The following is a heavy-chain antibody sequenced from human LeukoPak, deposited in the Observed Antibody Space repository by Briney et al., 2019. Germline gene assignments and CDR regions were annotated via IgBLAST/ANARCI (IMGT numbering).Heavy chain of an antibody. D-gene: IGHD2-21*02. CDR3: ERGPDCGGDCYPGYMDV. CDR1: GGSFSGYY. CDR2: INHSGST. Sequence: PSETLSLTCAVYGGSFSGYYWSWIRQPPGKGLEWIGEINHSGSTNYNPSLKSRVTISVDTSKNQFSLKLSSVTAADTAVYYCERGPDCGGDCYPGYMDVWGKGTTVTVSS. V-gene: IGHV4-34*01. J-gene: IGHJ6*03.